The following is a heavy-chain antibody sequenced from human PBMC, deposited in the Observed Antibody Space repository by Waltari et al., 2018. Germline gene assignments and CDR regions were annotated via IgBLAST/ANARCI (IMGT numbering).Heavy chain of an antibody. CDR2: IIPIFGTA. V-gene: IGHV1-69*05. Sequence: PGQGLEWMGGIIPIFGTANYAQKFQGRVTITTDESTSTAYMELSSLRSEDTAVYYCAVDYSSSPYDAFDIWGQGTMVTVSS. CDR3: AVDYSSSPYDAFDI. D-gene: IGHD6-6*01. J-gene: IGHJ3*02.